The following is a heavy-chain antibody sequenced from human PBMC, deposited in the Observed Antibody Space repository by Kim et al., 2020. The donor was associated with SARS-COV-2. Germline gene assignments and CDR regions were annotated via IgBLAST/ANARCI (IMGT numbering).Heavy chain of an antibody. CDR2: ISGSGGST. CDR3: AKVQGITMIVVAPLLDY. V-gene: IGHV3-23*01. Sequence: GGSLRLSCAASGFTFSSYAMSWVRQAPGKGLEWVSAISGSGGSTYYADSVKGRFTISRDNSKNTLYLQMNSLRAEETAVYYCAKVQGITMIVVAPLLDYWGQGTLVTVSS. D-gene: IGHD3-22*01. CDR1: GFTFSSYA. J-gene: IGHJ4*02.